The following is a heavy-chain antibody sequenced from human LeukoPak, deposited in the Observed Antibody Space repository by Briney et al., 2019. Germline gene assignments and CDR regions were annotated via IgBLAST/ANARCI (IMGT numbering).Heavy chain of an antibody. CDR3: ARQFDYGDYLDY. Sequence: NPSETLSLTCTVSGGSISSYYWSWIRQPPGKGLEWIGYVYYSGSTNYNPSLKSRVTISVDTSKNQFSLKLSSVTAADTAVYYCARQFDYGDYLDYWGQGTLVTVSS. D-gene: IGHD4-17*01. J-gene: IGHJ4*02. CDR1: GGSISSYY. V-gene: IGHV4-59*08. CDR2: VYYSGST.